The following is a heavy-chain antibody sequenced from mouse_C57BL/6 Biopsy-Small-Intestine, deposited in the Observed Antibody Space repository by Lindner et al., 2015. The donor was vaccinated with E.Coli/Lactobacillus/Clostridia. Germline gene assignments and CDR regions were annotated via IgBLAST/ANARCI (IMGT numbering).Heavy chain of an antibody. Sequence: VQLQESGAELVKSGASVKISCKASGFAFSKYWMHWVKQRPGKGLEWIGQIYPGDGETDYNGKFKGKATLTADISSSTAYMQLSSLTSEDSAVYFCARGERRDFDYWGQGTTLTVSS. V-gene: IGHV1-80*01. CDR1: GFAFSKYW. CDR2: IYPGDGET. CDR3: ARGERRDFDY. J-gene: IGHJ2*01.